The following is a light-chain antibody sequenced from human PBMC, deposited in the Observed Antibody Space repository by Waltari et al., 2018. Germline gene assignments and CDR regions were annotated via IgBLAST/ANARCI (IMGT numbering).Light chain of an antibody. CDR3: SAYTRGVV. CDR1: SSDVGDHNY. CDR2: DVI. Sequence: QSALTQIASVAGSPGQSITISCTGTSSDVGDHNYVSWYQQHPGKLPKLLIYDVISRPSGVSTRFAGSKSGNTASLTSSGLQAEDEADYYCSAYTRGVVFGGGTQLTVL. V-gene: IGLV2-14*03. J-gene: IGLJ2*01.